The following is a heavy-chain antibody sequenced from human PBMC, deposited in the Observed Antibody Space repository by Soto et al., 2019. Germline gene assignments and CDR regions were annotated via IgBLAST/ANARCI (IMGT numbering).Heavy chain of an antibody. D-gene: IGHD6-19*01. Sequence: GGSLRLSCAASGFTFSSYAMSWVRQAPGKGLEWVSAISGSGGSTYYADSVKGRFTISRDNSKNTLYLQMNSLRAEDTAVYYCAKADSSGWLMDYYYMDVWGKGTTVTVSS. CDR2: ISGSGGST. J-gene: IGHJ6*03. CDR3: AKADSSGWLMDYYYMDV. CDR1: GFTFSSYA. V-gene: IGHV3-23*01.